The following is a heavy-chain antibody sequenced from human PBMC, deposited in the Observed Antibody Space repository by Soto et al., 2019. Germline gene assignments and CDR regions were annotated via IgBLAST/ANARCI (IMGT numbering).Heavy chain of an antibody. Sequence: QPGGSLRLSCAASGFRFSKYWMSWVRQAPGKGLEWVANIKQDGSEKYYVESVKGRFTISRDNDKNSLYLQINSLRAEDTAVYYCARENPTDSSRWFNWFDPWGLGTLVTVSS. V-gene: IGHV3-7*01. CDR1: GFRFSKYW. CDR2: IKQDGSEK. J-gene: IGHJ5*02. CDR3: ARENPTDSSRWFNWFDP. D-gene: IGHD6-13*01.